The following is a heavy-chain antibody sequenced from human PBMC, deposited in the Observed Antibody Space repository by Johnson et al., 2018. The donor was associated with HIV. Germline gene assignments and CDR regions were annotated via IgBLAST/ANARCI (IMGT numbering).Heavy chain of an antibody. D-gene: IGHD5-18*01. J-gene: IGHJ3*02. CDR1: GFTFSNYD. CDR3: ARDGRDMVTRGAFDI. Sequence: QVQLVESGGGVVQPGRSLRLSCAASGFTFSNYDIHWVRQAPGKGLEWVAFISYDGTNKYYADSVKGRFTISRDNYKNTLYLQMNSLRAEDTAVYYCARDGRDMVTRGAFDIWGQGTVVTVSS. CDR2: ISYDGTNK. V-gene: IGHV3-30*03.